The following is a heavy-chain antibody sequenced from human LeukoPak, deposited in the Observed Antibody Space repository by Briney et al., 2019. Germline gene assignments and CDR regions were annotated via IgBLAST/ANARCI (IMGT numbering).Heavy chain of an antibody. CDR2: ISWNSDNI. J-gene: IGHJ6*03. CDR1: GFTFGDFA. CDR3: ARDQIAGLPATWYYYYYMDV. D-gene: IGHD2-2*01. Sequence: GGSLRLSCAASGFTFGDFAMHWVRQPPGRGLEWVSGISWNSDNIGYVDSVEGRFTISRDNAKNSLYLQMNSLRPEDTALYYCARDQIAGLPATWYYYYYMDVWGKGTTVTVSS. V-gene: IGHV3-9*01.